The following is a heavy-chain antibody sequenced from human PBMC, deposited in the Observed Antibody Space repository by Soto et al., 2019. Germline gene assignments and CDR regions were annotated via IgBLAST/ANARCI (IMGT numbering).Heavy chain of an antibody. CDR2: IYYSGST. CDR1: GGSISSYY. Sequence: SETLSLTCTVSGGSISSYYWSWIRQPPGKGLEWIGYIYYSGSTNYNPSLKSRVTISVDTSKNQFSLKLSSVTAADTAVYYCARQEGRYYYGSGSYYNWFDPWGQGTLVTVSS. J-gene: IGHJ5*02. V-gene: IGHV4-59*08. D-gene: IGHD3-10*01. CDR3: ARQEGRYYYGSGSYYNWFDP.